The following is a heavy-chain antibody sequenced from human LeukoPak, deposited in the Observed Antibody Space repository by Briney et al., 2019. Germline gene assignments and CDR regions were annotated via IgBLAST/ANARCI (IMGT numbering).Heavy chain of an antibody. CDR3: ARAYQRLGELSLPDY. V-gene: IGHV7-4-1*02. D-gene: IGHD3-16*02. Sequence: ASVKVSCKASGYTFTSYAMNWVRQAPGQGLEWTGWINPNTGNPSYAQGLTGRFVFSLDTSVSTAYLQITSLKADDTAVYYCARAYQRLGELSLPDYWGQGTLVTVSS. CDR1: GYTFTSYA. J-gene: IGHJ4*02. CDR2: INPNTGNP.